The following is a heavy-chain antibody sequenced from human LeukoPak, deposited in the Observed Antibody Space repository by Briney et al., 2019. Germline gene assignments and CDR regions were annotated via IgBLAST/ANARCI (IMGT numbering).Heavy chain of an antibody. CDR2: TSSTGRTI. Sequence: PGGSLRLSCAASGFTFSSYGMNWVRQAPGKGLEWVSYTSSTGRTIYYTDSVKGRFTISRDNAKNSLYLQMNSLRDEDTAVYYCAREHYGMDVWGQGTTVTVSS. CDR1: GFTFSSYG. J-gene: IGHJ6*02. CDR3: AREHYGMDV. V-gene: IGHV3-48*02.